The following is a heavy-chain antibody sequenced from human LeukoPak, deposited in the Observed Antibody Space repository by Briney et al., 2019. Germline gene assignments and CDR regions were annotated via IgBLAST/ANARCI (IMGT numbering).Heavy chain of an antibody. J-gene: IGHJ4*02. D-gene: IGHD4-23*01. CDR2: IKKDGSEK. V-gene: IGHV3-7*03. CDR1: GFTFSRFG. CDR3: AKDDDYGGNPDY. Sequence: GGSLRLSCAASGFTFSRFGMHWVRQAPGKGLEWVANIKKDGSEKYYVDSVKGRFTISRDNAKTSLYLQMNSLRAEDTAIYYCAKDDDYGGNPDYWGQGTLVTVSS.